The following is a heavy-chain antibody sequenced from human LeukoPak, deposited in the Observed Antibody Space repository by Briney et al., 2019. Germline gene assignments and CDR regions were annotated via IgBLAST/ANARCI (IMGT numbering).Heavy chain of an antibody. CDR1: GYSFTSYW. J-gene: IGHJ6*03. D-gene: IGHD6-13*01. Sequence: GESLKISCKGSGYSFTSYWIGWVRQMPGKDLEWMGIIYPGDSDTRYSPSFQGQVTISADKSISTAYLQWSSLKASDTAMYYCARQFRGSSSWYPYYYYYMDVWGKGTTVTVSS. V-gene: IGHV5-51*01. CDR3: ARQFRGSSSWYPYYYYYMDV. CDR2: IYPGDSDT.